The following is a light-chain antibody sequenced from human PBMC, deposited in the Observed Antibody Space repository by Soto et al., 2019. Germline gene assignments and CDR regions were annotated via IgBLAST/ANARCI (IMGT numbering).Light chain of an antibody. CDR1: GSNIGKNY. CDR3: ATWDSSLSAAG. CDR2: DNN. J-gene: IGLJ1*01. V-gene: IGLV1-51*01. Sequence: SVLTQPPSVSAAPGQTVTISCSGSGSNIGKNYVSWYQHLPGTAPKLLIYDNNKRPSGIPDRFSGSKSGTSATLGITGLRTGDEADYYCATWDSSLSAAGFGPGTKVTVL.